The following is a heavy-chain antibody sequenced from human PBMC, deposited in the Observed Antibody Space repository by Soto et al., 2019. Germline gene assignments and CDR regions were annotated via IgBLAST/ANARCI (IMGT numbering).Heavy chain of an antibody. CDR2: AHYGGST. Sequence: QLQLQESGPGLVKPSETLSLTCTVSGGSISGGIYYWAWVRQPPGTRLEYLGCAHYGGSTYYNPSLQSRVIISVDTSRNQFSLILASATAADTATYSCARLVTPSYGRDYFDFWGQGTLVTVSS. CDR3: ARLVTPSYGRDYFDF. J-gene: IGHJ4*02. V-gene: IGHV4-39*01. D-gene: IGHD5-18*01. CDR1: GGSISGGIYY.